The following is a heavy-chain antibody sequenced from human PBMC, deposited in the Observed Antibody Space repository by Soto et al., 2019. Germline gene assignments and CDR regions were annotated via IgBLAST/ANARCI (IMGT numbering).Heavy chain of an antibody. CDR2: ISCSGGST. V-gene: IGHV3-23*01. CDR1: GFAFSSYA. Sequence: PGGSLRLSCAASGFAFSSYAMSWVRQAPGEGLECVSAISCSGGSTYYADSVKGRFTISRDNSKNTLYLQMNSLRAEDTAVYYCAKAPGIAVAGTGGGYYYYYGMDVWGQGTTVTVSS. D-gene: IGHD6-19*01. J-gene: IGHJ6*02. CDR3: AKAPGIAVAGTGGGYYYYYGMDV.